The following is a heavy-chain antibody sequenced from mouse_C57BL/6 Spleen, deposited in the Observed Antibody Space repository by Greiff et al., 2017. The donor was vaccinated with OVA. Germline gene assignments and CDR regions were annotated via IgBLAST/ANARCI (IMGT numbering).Heavy chain of an antibody. J-gene: IGHJ3*01. CDR3: ASGDSSGYPFAY. CDR1: GYTFTSYT. CDR2: INPSSGYT. V-gene: IGHV1-4*01. Sequence: VQLQQSGAELARPGASVKMSCKASGYTFTSYTMHWVKQRPGQGLEWIGYINPSSGYTKYNQKFKDKATLTADKSSSTAYMQLSSLTSEYSAVYYCASGDSSGYPFAYWGQGTLATVSA. D-gene: IGHD3-2*02.